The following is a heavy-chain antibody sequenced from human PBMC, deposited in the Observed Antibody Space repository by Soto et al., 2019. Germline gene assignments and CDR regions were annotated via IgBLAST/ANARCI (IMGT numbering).Heavy chain of an antibody. CDR2: IIPIFGTT. V-gene: IGHV1-69*06. J-gene: IGHJ3*02. CDR3: ARSPDSSGFYYAAFDI. CDR1: GGTFSTYA. Sequence: SVKVSCKASGGTFSTYAIGWVRQAPGQGLEWMGGIIPIFGTTNYAQKFQGTVTITADKSTSTAYMELSSLRSEDTAVYYCARSPDSSGFYYAAFDIWGQGTMVTVS. D-gene: IGHD3-22*01.